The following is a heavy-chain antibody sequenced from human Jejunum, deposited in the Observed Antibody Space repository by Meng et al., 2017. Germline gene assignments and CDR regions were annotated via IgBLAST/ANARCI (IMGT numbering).Heavy chain of an antibody. CDR1: EYTFIGYF. Sequence: ASVKVSCKASEYTFIGYFFMHWVRQAPGQGLEWMGWMRPSSGDTNYAQNFQGRVTMTRDTSMNTAYMDLSSLRSDDTDVYYCARELGGTYFFDYWGQGTLVTVSS. V-gene: IGHV1-2*02. CDR3: ARELGGTYFFDY. J-gene: IGHJ4*02. D-gene: IGHD1-7*01. CDR2: MRPSSGDT.